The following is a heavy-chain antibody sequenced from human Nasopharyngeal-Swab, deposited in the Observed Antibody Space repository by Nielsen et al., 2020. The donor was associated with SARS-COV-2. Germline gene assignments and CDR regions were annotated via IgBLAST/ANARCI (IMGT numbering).Heavy chain of an antibody. Sequence: GGSLRLSCAASGFTFTDAWMTWVRQAPGKGLEWVGRIKSKTDGGTTDYAAPVKGRFTISRDDSKNTLYLQMNSLRDEDTAVYYCARAPDSSTYGLRYWGLGTLVTVSS. J-gene: IGHJ4*02. CDR2: IKSKTDGGTT. V-gene: IGHV3-15*01. CDR1: GFTFTDAW. D-gene: IGHD3-10*01. CDR3: ARAPDSSTYGLRY.